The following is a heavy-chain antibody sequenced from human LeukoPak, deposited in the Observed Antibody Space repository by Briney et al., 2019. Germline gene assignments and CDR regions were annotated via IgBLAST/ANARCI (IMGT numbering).Heavy chain of an antibody. J-gene: IGHJ4*02. Sequence: SETLSLTCTVSGDSISRSTYYWAWIRQPPGKGLEWIGSVHYGRSPYFNPSLESRATISVDTSKNHFSLKMSSVTAADTAVYYCARSSRTGTFSYWGQGTLVTVSS. V-gene: IGHV4-39*02. D-gene: IGHD6-13*01. CDR3: ARSSRTGTFSY. CDR2: VHYGRSP. CDR1: GDSISRSTYY.